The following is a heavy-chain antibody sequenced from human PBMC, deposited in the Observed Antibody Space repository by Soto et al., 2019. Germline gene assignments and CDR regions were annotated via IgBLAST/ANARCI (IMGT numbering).Heavy chain of an antibody. V-gene: IGHV3-7*03. CDR3: ARGSIPVAAYDWFDS. D-gene: IGHD2-2*01. J-gene: IGHJ5*01. CDR2: INQDGSET. Sequence: EVQLVESGGGLVQPGGSLRLSCAVSGFTFSTYWMSWVRQAPGRGLEWVGNINQDGSETHYVDSVKGRFTSSRDHGESSMYLQMNSLRVEDTAVYYCARGSIPVAAYDWFDSWGQGSLVTVSS. CDR1: GFTFSTYW.